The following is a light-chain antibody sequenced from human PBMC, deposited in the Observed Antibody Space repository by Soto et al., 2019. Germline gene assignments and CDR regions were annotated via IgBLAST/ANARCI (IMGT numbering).Light chain of an antibody. CDR1: ESVGIY. Sequence: EVVMTQSPVTLSLSPGERATLSCRASESVGIYLAWYQQKPGQPPRLLIYDASNRATGIPARFSGSGSGTDFTLTISSLDPKDFAVYYCPQPYKSSPLTFGGGTNVEIK. V-gene: IGKV3-11*01. CDR2: DAS. J-gene: IGKJ4*01. CDR3: PQPYKSSPLT.